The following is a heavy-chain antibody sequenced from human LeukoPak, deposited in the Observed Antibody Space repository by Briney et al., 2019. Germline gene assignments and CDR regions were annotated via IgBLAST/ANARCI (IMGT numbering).Heavy chain of an antibody. CDR2: ISGSGGST. Sequence: GGSLRLPCAASGFTFSSYAMSWVRQAPGKGLEWVSAISGSGGSTYYADSVKGRFTTSRDNSKNTLYLQMNSLRAEDTAVYYCAKPLYVDTAMVASYWYFDLWGRGTLVTVSS. V-gene: IGHV3-23*01. CDR1: GFTFSSYA. J-gene: IGHJ2*01. D-gene: IGHD5-18*01. CDR3: AKPLYVDTAMVASYWYFDL.